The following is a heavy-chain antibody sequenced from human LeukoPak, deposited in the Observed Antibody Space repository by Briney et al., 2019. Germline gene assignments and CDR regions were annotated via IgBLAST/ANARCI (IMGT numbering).Heavy chain of an antibody. CDR2: ISSSGGTI. D-gene: IGHD2-15*01. CDR3: ARDSGAYYFDY. Sequence: GGSLRLSCAASGFTFSSYEMNWVRQAPGKGLERVSNISSSGGTISYADSVKGRFTVSRDNAKKSLYLQMNSLRAEDTAVYYCARDSGAYYFDYWGQGTLVTVSS. J-gene: IGHJ4*02. CDR1: GFTFSSYE. V-gene: IGHV3-48*03.